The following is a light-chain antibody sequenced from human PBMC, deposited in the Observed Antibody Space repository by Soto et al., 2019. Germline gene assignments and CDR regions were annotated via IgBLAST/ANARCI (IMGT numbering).Light chain of an antibody. V-gene: IGLV2-23*01. CDR2: EDN. CDR1: SSDVGKYNL. J-gene: IGLJ3*02. Sequence: QSALTQPASVSGSPGQSITISCTGTSSDVGKYNLVSWYQQHPGKAPKVIIYEDNKRPSGVSNRFSGSKSGNTASLRISGLQAEDEADYYCCSYAGLSTWVFGGGTKLTVL. CDR3: CSYAGLSTWV.